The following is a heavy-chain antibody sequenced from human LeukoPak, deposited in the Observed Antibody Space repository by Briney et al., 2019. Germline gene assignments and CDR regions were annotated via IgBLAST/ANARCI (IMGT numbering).Heavy chain of an antibody. CDR3: ARDERLQLVQSNYYYYMDV. CDR1: GGTFSSYA. CDR2: IIPIFGTA. V-gene: IGHV1-69*13. D-gene: IGHD6-13*01. Sequence: SVKVSCKASGGTFSSYAISWVRQAPGQGLEWMGGIIPIFGTANYAQKFQGRVTITADESTSTAYMEPSSLRSEDTAVYYCARDERLQLVQSNYYYYMDVWGKGTTVTVSS. J-gene: IGHJ6*03.